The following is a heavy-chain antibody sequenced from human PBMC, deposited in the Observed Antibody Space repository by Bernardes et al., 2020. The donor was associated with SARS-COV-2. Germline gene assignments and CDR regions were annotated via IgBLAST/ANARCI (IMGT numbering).Heavy chain of an antibody. J-gene: IGHJ6*02. CDR3: SRYISGSYQYYYYGMDV. V-gene: IGHV3-23*01. CDR1: GFIFSSYA. CDR2: FSGSGGDT. D-gene: IGHD3-10*01. Sequence: GGSLRLSCAASGFIFSSYAMSWVRQAPGKGLEWVSGFSGSGGDTYYADSVKGRFTISRDNSKNTLFLQMNRLRAEDTAIYYCSRYISGSYQYYYYGMDVWGQGTTVTVSS.